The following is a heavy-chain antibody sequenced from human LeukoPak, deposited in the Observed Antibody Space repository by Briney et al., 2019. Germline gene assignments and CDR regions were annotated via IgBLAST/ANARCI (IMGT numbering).Heavy chain of an antibody. J-gene: IGHJ4*02. CDR1: GYDFSNYW. Sequence: PGESLKISCEASGYDFSNYWIGWVRQMPGKGLEWMGIIYPDDSDTRYSPSFQGQVTISADKSISTAYLQWSSLKASDTAMYYCARHGRRSIIGTASSRGFDSWGQGTLVTVSS. V-gene: IGHV5-51*01. CDR2: IYPDDSDT. D-gene: IGHD3-10*01. CDR3: ARHGRRSIIGTASSRGFDS.